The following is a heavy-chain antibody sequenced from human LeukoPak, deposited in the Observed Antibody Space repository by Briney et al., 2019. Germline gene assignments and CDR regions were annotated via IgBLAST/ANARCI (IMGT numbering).Heavy chain of an antibody. J-gene: IGHJ4*02. Sequence: GGSLRLSCEASGFTFSSYGMSWVRQAPGKGLEWVSAISGGATTYYADSVKGRFTISRDNSKNRLFLQMNSLRAEDTAVYYCAKDQLNRFCSGGSCSVTHDFWGQGTLVTVSS. CDR2: ISGGATT. CDR3: AKDQLNRFCSGGSCSVTHDF. V-gene: IGHV3-23*01. CDR1: GFTFSSYG. D-gene: IGHD2-15*01.